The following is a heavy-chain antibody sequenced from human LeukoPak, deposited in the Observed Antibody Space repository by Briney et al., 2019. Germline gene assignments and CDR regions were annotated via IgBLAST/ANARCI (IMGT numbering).Heavy chain of an antibody. D-gene: IGHD4-17*01. J-gene: IGHJ5*02. Sequence: PGGSLRLSCAASGFTFSSYAMSWVRQAPGKGLEWVSAISGSGGSTYYADSVKGRFTISRDNSKNTLYLQMNSLRAEDTAVYYCAKGLYSSQIYGDYGWFDPWGQGTLVTVSS. V-gene: IGHV3-23*01. CDR1: GFTFSSYA. CDR2: ISGSGGST. CDR3: AKGLYSSQIYGDYGWFDP.